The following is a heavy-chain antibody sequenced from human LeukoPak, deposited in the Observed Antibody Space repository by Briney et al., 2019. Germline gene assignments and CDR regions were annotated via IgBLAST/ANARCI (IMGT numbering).Heavy chain of an antibody. V-gene: IGHV3-30*02. CDR1: GFTFSSYG. Sequence: PGGSLRLSCAASGFTFSSYGMHWVRQAPGKGLEWVAFIRYDGSNKYYADSVKGRFTISRDNAKNSLYLQMNSLRAEDTAVYYCARDKIPTVTPFDYWGQGTLVTVSS. D-gene: IGHD4-17*01. CDR2: IRYDGSNK. J-gene: IGHJ4*02. CDR3: ARDKIPTVTPFDY.